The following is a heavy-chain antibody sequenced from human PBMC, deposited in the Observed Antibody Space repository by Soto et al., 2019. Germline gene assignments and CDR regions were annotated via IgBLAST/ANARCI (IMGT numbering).Heavy chain of an antibody. CDR3: ARLVGATPPYNYYYYGMDV. Sequence: SETLSLTCTVSGGSISSSSYYWGWIRQPPGKGLEWIGSIYYSGSTYYNPSLKSRVTISVDTSKNQFSLKLSSVTAADTAVYYCARLVGATPPYNYYYYGMDVWGQGTTVTISS. CDR2: IYYSGST. CDR1: GGSISSSSYY. V-gene: IGHV4-39*01. J-gene: IGHJ6*02. D-gene: IGHD1-26*01.